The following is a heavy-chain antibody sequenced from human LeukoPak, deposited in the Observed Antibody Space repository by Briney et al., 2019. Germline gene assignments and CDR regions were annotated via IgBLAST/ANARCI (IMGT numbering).Heavy chain of an antibody. V-gene: IGHV3-23*01. CDR3: AKDSTAILFDY. CDR1: GFTLSSYA. J-gene: IGHJ4*02. CDR2: ISGSGCST. Sequence: GGSLRLSCAASGFTLSSYAMSWVRQAPGKGLEWVSAISGSGCSTYYADSVKGRFTISRDNSKNTLYLQMNSLRAEDTAVYYCAKDSTAILFDYWGQGTLVTVSS.